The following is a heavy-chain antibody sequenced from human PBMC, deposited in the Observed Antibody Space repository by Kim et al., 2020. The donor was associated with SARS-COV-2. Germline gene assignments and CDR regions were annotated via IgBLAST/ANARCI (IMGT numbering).Heavy chain of an antibody. CDR2: IYSSGST. CDR3: ARRGPWPYGMDV. CDR1: GGSISSSNSY. J-gene: IGHJ6*02. V-gene: IGHV4-39*01. D-gene: IGHD3-16*01. Sequence: SETLSLTCTVSGGSISSSNSYWGWIRQPPGKGLEWIGAIYSSGSTYYNPSLRSRVTISVDTSKNQFSLKLSSVTAADTAVYYCARRGPWPYGMDVWGQGTTVTVSS.